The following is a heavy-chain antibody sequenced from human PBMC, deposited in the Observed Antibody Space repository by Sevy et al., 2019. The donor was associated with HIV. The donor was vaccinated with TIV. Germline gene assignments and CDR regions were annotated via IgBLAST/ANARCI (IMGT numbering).Heavy chain of an antibody. CDR2: IYSGGST. CDR1: GFTISTNY. D-gene: IGHD4-17*01. Sequence: GWSLRLSCAASGFTISTNYMSWVRQAPGKGLEWVSVIYSGGSTYYADSVKGRFTISRDNSKNTLYLQMNSLRAEDTAVYYCARVPSRIRRYYYMDVWGKGTTVTVSS. CDR3: ARVPSRIRRYYYMDV. V-gene: IGHV3-53*01. J-gene: IGHJ6*03.